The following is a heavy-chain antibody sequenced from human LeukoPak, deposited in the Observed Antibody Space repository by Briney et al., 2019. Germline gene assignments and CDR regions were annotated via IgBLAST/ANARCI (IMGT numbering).Heavy chain of an antibody. CDR1: GFTFDDYG. Sequence: GRSLRLSCAASGFTFDDYGMHWVRQAPGKGLEWLAVISYDGTNKYYADSVKGRFTISRDNSKNTLSLQMNSLRVEDTAVYYCARGGDYDFFDYRGQGTLVTVS. CDR3: ARGGDYDFFDY. J-gene: IGHJ4*02. D-gene: IGHD5-12*01. V-gene: IGHV3-30*03. CDR2: ISYDGTNK.